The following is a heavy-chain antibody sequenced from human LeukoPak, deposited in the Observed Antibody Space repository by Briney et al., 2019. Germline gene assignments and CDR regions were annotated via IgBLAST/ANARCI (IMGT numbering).Heavy chain of an antibody. V-gene: IGHV3-7*01. CDR3: ARGSSSWFPYYYYMDV. CDR1: GFTFSSYW. J-gene: IGHJ6*03. Sequence: GGSLRLSCAASGFTFSSYWMSWVRQAPGKGLEWVANIKQDGSEKYYVDSVKGRFTISRDNAKNSLYLQMNSLRAEDTAVHYCARGSSSWFPYYYYMDVWGKGTTVTVSS. D-gene: IGHD6-13*01. CDR2: IKQDGSEK.